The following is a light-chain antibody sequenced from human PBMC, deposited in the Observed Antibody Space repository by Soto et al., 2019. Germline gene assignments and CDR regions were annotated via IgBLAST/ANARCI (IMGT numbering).Light chain of an antibody. CDR3: QQSYTTPLP. CDR1: QGISGW. J-gene: IGKJ4*01. V-gene: IGKV1-39*01. Sequence: DVKVTRSRSSLSASVEARGTNTCRASQGISGWLAWYQQKPGKAPELLIYAASYLGNGVPSRFSGSGSGTYFTLTISSLQPEDLATYYCQQSYTTPLPFGGGTKVAIK. CDR2: AAS.